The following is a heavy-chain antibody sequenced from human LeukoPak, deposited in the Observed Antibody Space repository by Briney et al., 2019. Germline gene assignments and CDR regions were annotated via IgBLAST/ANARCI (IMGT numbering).Heavy chain of an antibody. V-gene: IGHV3-11*06. CDR3: ARHVNYYGSGSYPTRLDV. J-gene: IGHJ6*04. CDR2: ISSSSSYI. Sequence: NPGGSLRLSCAASKFTFSDYYMNWIRQAPGKGLEWVSSISSSSSYIYYADSVKGRFTISRDNAKNSLYLQMNSLRAEDTAVYYCARHVNYYGSGSYPTRLDVWGKGTTVTVSS. CDR1: KFTFSDYY. D-gene: IGHD3-10*01.